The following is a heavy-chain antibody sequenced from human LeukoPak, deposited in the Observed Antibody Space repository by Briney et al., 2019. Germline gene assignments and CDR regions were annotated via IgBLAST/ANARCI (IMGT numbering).Heavy chain of an antibody. CDR3: ARRTGYNFYYMDV. CDR1: GYTFTSYG. D-gene: IGHD3/OR15-3a*01. CDR2: ISTYNGNA. J-gene: IGHJ6*03. V-gene: IGHV1-18*01. Sequence: ASVKVSCKASGYTFTSYGISWVRQAPGQGLEWMAWISTYNGNANYAQKFQGRVTMTTDTSTSTAYMELRSLRSDDTAVYYCARRTGYNFYYMDVWGQGTTVIVSS.